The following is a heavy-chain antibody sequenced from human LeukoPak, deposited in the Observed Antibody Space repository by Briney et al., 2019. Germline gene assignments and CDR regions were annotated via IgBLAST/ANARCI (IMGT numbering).Heavy chain of an antibody. D-gene: IGHD4-17*01. V-gene: IGHV4-59*01. J-gene: IGHJ6*03. CDR3: ARVFTVTTPRYYYYMDV. Sequence: SETLSLTCTVSGGSISSYYWSWIRQPPGKGLEWIGYIYYSGSTNYNPSLKSRVTIPVDTSKNQFSLKLSSVTAADTAVYYCARVFTVTTPRYYYYMDVWGKGTTVTVSS. CDR1: GGSISSYY. CDR2: IYYSGST.